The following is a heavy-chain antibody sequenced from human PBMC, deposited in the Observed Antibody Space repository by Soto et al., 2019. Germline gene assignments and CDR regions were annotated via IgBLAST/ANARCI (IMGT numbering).Heavy chain of an antibody. D-gene: IGHD6-13*01. CDR1: GASITQYY. CDR2: VSSTGST. CDR3: ARGGGSPYHNHEFDF. J-gene: IGHJ4*02. V-gene: IGHV4-59*01. Sequence: HVQLQESGPGLVKPSETLSLTCTVSGASITQYYWNWIRQSPGKGLEWIVSVSSTGSTVYNPSLPSRVTVVLDSSKHQFSLTLNHVTAADPAVYHRARGGGSPYHNHEFDFWGQGTLVTVSS.